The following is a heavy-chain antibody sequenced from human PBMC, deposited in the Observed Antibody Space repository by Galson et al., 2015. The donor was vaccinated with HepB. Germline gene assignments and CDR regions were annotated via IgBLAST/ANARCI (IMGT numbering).Heavy chain of an antibody. Sequence: SLRLSCAASGFTFSGSAMHWVRQASGKGLEWVGRIRSKANNYATAYAASVKGRFTISRDDSKNTAYLQMNSLKTEDTAVYYCTSSSSRDGYNYPHFDYWGQRTLVTVSS. CDR3: TSSSSRDGYNYPHFDY. D-gene: IGHD5-24*01. J-gene: IGHJ4*02. CDR1: GFTFSGSA. V-gene: IGHV3-73*01. CDR2: IRSKANNYAT.